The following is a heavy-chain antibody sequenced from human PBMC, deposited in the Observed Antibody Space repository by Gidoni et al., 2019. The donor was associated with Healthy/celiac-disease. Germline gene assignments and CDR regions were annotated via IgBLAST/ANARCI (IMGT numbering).Heavy chain of an antibody. V-gene: IGHV6-1*01. J-gene: IGHJ6*02. CDR1: GDSVSSNSAA. Sequence: QVQLQQSGPGLVKPSQTLSLTCAISGDSVSSNSAAWNWLRQSPSRGLEWLGRTYYRSKWYNDYAVSVKSRITINPDTSKNQFSLQLNSVTPEDTAVYYCARAREPLAGGYGWVDYYYYGMDVWGQGTTVTVSS. CDR2: TYYRSKWYN. CDR3: ARAREPLAGGYGWVDYYYYGMDV. D-gene: IGHD5-12*01.